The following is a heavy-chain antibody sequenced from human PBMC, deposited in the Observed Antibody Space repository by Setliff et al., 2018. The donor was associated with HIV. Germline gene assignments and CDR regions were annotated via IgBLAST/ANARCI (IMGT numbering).Heavy chain of an antibody. Sequence: AAVKVSCKASGYTFTTYSIHWVRQAPGQSLEWMGWINVGKGDTKYSQELQGRITITTDTSANTAYMELSSLRSDDTAVYFCASGALLAVFDFDHWGHGTLVTVSS. CDR1: GYTFTTYS. CDR2: INVGKGDT. J-gene: IGHJ4*01. V-gene: IGHV1-3*01. D-gene: IGHD3-10*01. CDR3: ASGALLAVFDFDH.